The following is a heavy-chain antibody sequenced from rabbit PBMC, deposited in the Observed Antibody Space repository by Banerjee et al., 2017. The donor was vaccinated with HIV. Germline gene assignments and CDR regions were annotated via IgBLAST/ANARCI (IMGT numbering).Heavy chain of an antibody. V-gene: IGHV1S40*01. Sequence: QSLEESGGDLVKPGASLTLTCTASGFSFSSSYYMCWVRQAPGKGLEWIACIYAGSSGSTYYASWAKGRFTISKTSSTTVTLQMTSLTAADTATYFCARDGDDYGDGWDLWGQGTLVTVS. J-gene: IGHJ6*01. CDR3: ARDGDDYGDGWDL. CDR2: IYAGSSGST. CDR1: GFSFSSSYY. D-gene: IGHD2-1*01.